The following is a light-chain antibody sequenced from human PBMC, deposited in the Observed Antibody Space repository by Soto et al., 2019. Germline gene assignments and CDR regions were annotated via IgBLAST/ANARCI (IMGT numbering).Light chain of an antibody. CDR3: MQPLQSWT. J-gene: IGKJ1*01. CDR2: LGS. CDR1: QSLLHSNGYNY. Sequence: DIVMTQSPLSLPVTPGEPASISCRSSQSLLHSNGYNYLDWYLQKPGQSPQLLIYLGSNRASGGPERVRGRGSGTNFTLKISRVEAEDVGVYYCMQPLQSWTFGQGTKVEIK. V-gene: IGKV2-28*01.